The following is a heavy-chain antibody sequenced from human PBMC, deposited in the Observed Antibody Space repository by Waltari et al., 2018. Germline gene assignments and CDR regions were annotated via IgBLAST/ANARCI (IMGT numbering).Heavy chain of an antibody. V-gene: IGHV4-38-2*01. CDR3: ASVGYEYEISSRYLFDY. D-gene: IGHD3-22*01. J-gene: IGHJ4*02. Sequence: QVQLQESGPGLVKPSETLSLTCAVSGGSISSGYYWSWLRQPPGKGLEWLGYIGGSSGNTYYNPSLKSRVTISKDTSKNQLSRKRGSVTAADTAVYYCASVGYEYEISSRYLFDYWGQGVLVTVSS. CDR1: GGSISSGYY. CDR2: IGGSSGNT.